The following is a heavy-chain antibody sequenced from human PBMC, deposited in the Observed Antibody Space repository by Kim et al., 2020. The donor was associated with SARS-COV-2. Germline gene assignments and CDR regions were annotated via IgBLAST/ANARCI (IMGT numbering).Heavy chain of an antibody. CDR3: ARDPYYDFWSGYYGMDV. D-gene: IGHD3-3*01. Sequence: GGSLRLSCAASGFTFSSYWMSWVRQAPGKGLEWVANIKQDGSEKYYVDSVKGRFTISRDNAKNSLYLQMNSLRAEDTAVYYCARDPYYDFWSGYYGMDVWGQGTTVTVSS. V-gene: IGHV3-7*01. J-gene: IGHJ6*02. CDR1: GFTFSSYW. CDR2: IKQDGSEK.